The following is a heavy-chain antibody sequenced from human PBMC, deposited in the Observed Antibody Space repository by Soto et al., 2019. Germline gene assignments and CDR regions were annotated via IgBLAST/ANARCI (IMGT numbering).Heavy chain of an antibody. V-gene: IGHV3-30-3*01. J-gene: IGHJ4*02. D-gene: IGHD6-19*01. CDR1: GFTFSSYA. CDR3: ARDLAGYSSGWFSGDHDY. Sequence: QVQLVESGGGVVQPGRSLILSCAASGFTFSSYAMHWVRQAPGKGLEWVAVISYDGSNKYYADSVKGRFTISRDNSKNTLYLQMNSLRAEDTAVYYCARDLAGYSSGWFSGDHDYWGQGTLVTVSS. CDR2: ISYDGSNK.